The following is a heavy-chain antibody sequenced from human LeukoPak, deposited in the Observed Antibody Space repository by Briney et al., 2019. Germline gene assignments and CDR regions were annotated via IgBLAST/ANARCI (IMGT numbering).Heavy chain of an antibody. CDR3: ARDEYNWNVDAFDI. D-gene: IGHD1-20*01. Sequence: GGSLRLSCAASGFTFSSYSMNWVRQAPGKGLEWVSSISSSSSYIYYADSVKGRFTISRDNAKNSLYLQMNSLRAEDTAVYYCARDEYNWNVDAFDIWGQGTVVTVSS. J-gene: IGHJ3*02. CDR1: GFTFSSYS. V-gene: IGHV3-21*01. CDR2: ISSSSSYI.